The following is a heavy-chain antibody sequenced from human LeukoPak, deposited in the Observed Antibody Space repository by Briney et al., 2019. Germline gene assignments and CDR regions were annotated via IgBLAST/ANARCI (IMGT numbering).Heavy chain of an antibody. J-gene: IGHJ4*02. V-gene: IGHV3-7*01. Sequence: PGGSLRLSCAASRLTFSNYWMNWVRQPPGKGLEWVANIKEDGSEKYYVDSVKGRFTISRDNAKNSLDLQMNSLRAEDTPVYHCATGRYCSSTSCTAHFDYWGQGTLVTVSS. CDR1: RLTFSNYW. D-gene: IGHD2-2*01. CDR3: ATGRYCSSTSCTAHFDY. CDR2: IKEDGSEK.